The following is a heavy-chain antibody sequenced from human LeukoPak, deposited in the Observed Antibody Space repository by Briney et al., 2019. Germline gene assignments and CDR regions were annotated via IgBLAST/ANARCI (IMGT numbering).Heavy chain of an antibody. Sequence: KPGGSLRLSCAASGFTFSSYSMNWVRQAPGKGLEWVSYISSNSRYIYYADSVKGRFTISRDNAKNSLYLQMNSLRTEDAAVYYCARGPGGSGSYYDYWGQGTLVTVSS. CDR3: ARGPGGSGSYYDY. CDR1: GFTFSSYS. D-gene: IGHD3-10*01. CDR2: ISSNSRYI. V-gene: IGHV3-21*01. J-gene: IGHJ4*02.